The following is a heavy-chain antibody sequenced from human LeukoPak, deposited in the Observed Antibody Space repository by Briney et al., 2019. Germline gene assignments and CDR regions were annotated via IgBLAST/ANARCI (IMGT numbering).Heavy chain of an antibody. CDR1: GFTFSSYW. CDR3: ARGGTWLRGWGPDY. Sequence: GGSLRLSCAASGFTFSSYWMSWVRQAPGKGLEWVSSISSSTSYIYYADSVKGRFTISRDNAKNSLFLQMNSLRAEDTAVYYCARGGTWLRGWGPDYWGQGTLVTVSS. CDR2: ISSSTSYI. D-gene: IGHD6-19*01. J-gene: IGHJ4*02. V-gene: IGHV3-21*01.